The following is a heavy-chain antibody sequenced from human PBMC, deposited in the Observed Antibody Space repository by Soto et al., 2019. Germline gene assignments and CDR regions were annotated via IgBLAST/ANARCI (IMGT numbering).Heavy chain of an antibody. J-gene: IGHJ5*02. CDR1: GYTFTSYG. CDR2: ISAYNGNT. Sequence: ASVKVSCKASGYTFTSYGISWVRQAPGQGLEWMGWISAYNGNTYYAQKLEGRVTITTDKAASTVNMELTSLTSEDTAIYYCGRDQSGIGYYVDWFDPWGQGTLVTVSS. V-gene: IGHV1-18*01. D-gene: IGHD3-10*02. CDR3: GRDQSGIGYYVDWFDP.